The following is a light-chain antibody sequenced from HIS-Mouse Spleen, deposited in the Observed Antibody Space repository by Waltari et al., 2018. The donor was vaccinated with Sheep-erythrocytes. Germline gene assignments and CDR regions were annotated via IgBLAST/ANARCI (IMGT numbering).Light chain of an antibody. V-gene: IGLV2-14*01. CDR1: SSGVGGYNY. J-gene: IGLJ2*01. CDR3: SSYTSSSSTLV. CDR2: EVS. Sequence: QSALTQPASVSGSPGRSITLSCTGTSSGVGGYNYVSWYQQHPGKAPKLMIYEVSNRPSGVSNRFSGSKSGNTASLTISGLQAEDEADYYCSSYTSSSSTLVFGGGTKLTVL.